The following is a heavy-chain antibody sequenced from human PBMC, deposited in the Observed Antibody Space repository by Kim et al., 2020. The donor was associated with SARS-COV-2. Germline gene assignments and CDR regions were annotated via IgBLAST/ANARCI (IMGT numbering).Heavy chain of an antibody. CDR3: AREGREYDILTGYPPRYYYGMDV. CDR1: GFTFSDHY. V-gene: IGHV3-72*01. D-gene: IGHD3-9*01. CDR2: TRNKANSYTT. J-gene: IGHJ6*02. Sequence: GGSLRLSCAASGFTFSDHYMDWVRQAPGKGLEWVGRTRNKANSYTTEYAASVKGRFTISRDDSKNSLYLQMNSLKTEDTAVYYCAREGREYDILTGYPPRYYYGMDVWGQGTTVTVSS.